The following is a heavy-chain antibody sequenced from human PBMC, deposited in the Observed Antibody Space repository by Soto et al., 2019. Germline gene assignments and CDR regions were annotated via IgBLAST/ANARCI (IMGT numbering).Heavy chain of an antibody. CDR3: ARDVHDSSGYIDY. J-gene: IGHJ4*02. D-gene: IGHD3-22*01. CDR2: ISYDGSNK. CDR1: GFTFSSYA. V-gene: IGHV3-30-3*01. Sequence: PGGSLRLSCAASGFTFSSYAMHWVRQAPGKGLEWVAVISYDGSNKYYADSVKGRFTISRDNSKNTLYLQMNSLRAEDTAVYYCARDVHDSSGYIDYWGQGTLVTVSS.